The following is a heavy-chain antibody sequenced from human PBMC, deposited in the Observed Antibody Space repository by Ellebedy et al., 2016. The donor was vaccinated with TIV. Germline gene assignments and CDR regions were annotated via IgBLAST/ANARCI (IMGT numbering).Heavy chain of an antibody. Sequence: SETLSLXXTVSGGFTSSDYWSWIRQPAGKGLEWIGRIYNSGSTSYNPSLKSRVTMSLDTSKNQFSLKLTSVTAADTAVYYCARVVDYTKNPIPFDYWGQGTLVTVSS. CDR2: IYNSGST. CDR1: GGFTSSDY. D-gene: IGHD4-11*01. J-gene: IGHJ4*02. CDR3: ARVVDYTKNPIPFDY. V-gene: IGHV4-4*07.